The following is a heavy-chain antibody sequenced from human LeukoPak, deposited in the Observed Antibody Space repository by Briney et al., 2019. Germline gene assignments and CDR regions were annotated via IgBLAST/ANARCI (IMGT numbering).Heavy chain of an antibody. V-gene: IGHV4-39*07. CDR3: ARDYLWFGELLGQIDY. CDR1: GCTFSSYA. D-gene: IGHD3-10*01. CDR2: IYYSGST. J-gene: IGHJ4*02. Sequence: LRLSCAASGCTFSSYAMHWVRQAPGKGLEWIGSIYYSGSTYYNPSLKSRVTISVDTSKNQFSLKLSSVTAADTAAYYCARDYLWFGELLGQIDYWGQGTLVTVPS.